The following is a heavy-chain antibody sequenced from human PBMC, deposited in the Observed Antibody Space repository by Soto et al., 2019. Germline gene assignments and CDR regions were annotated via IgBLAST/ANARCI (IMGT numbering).Heavy chain of an antibody. CDR1: GFTFSSYW. CDR3: ARGGPGGSGSYYKGYYGMDV. D-gene: IGHD3-10*01. CDR2: INSDGSST. V-gene: IGHV3-74*01. J-gene: IGHJ6*02. Sequence: PVGSLRLSCAASGFTFSSYWMHWVRQAPGKGLVWVSRINSDGSSTSYADSVKGRFTISRDNAKNTLYLQMNSLRAEDTAVYYCARGGPGGSGSYYKGYYGMDVWGQGTTVTVSS.